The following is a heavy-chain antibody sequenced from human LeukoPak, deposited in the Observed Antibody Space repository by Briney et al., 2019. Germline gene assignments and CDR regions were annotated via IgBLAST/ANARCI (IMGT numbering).Heavy chain of an antibody. CDR3: TPEGPFDSSGYSVSPY. D-gene: IGHD3-22*01. Sequence: GGSLRLSCAASGFTFSNAWMSWVRQAPGKGLEWVGRIKSKTDGGTTDYAAPVKGRFTISRDDSKNTLYLQMNSLKTEDTAVYYCTPEGPFDSSGYSVSPYWGQGTLVTVSS. V-gene: IGHV3-15*01. CDR1: GFTFSNAW. CDR2: IKSKTDGGTT. J-gene: IGHJ4*02.